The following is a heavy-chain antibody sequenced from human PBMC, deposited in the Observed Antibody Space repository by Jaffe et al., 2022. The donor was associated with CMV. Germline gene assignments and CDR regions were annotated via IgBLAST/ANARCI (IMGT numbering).Heavy chain of an antibody. Sequence: EVQLVESGGGLVKPGGSLRLSCAASGFTFNTSNMNWVRQAPGKGLEWVSSISTSSRYIYSADSVEGRFTISRDNAKNSLYLQMNSLRAEDTAVYYCARLHYYGSGLYFDYWGQGTLVTVSS. CDR3: ARLHYYGSGLYFDY. V-gene: IGHV3-21*01. J-gene: IGHJ4*02. D-gene: IGHD3-10*01. CDR1: GFTFNTSN. CDR2: ISTSSRYI.